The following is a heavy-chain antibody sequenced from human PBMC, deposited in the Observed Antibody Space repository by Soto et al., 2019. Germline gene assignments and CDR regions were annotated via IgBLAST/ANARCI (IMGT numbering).Heavy chain of an antibody. CDR3: ARATLRPYDFWSGASGNWFAP. D-gene: IGHD3-3*01. CDR2: IYYGGST. V-gene: IGHV4-30-4*01. CDR1: GRPISSGDYY. J-gene: IGHJ5*02. Sequence: SSETLSLTCTVSGRPISSGDYYWSCIRQPPGKGLEWIGYIYYGGSTYYNPSLKSRVTISVVTSKHQFSLKLSSGTAADKAVYYCARATLRPYDFWSGASGNWFAPWGQGTLVTVSS.